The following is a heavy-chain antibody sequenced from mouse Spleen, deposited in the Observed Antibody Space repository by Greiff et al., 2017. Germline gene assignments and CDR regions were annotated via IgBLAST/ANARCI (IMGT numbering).Heavy chain of an antibody. J-gene: IGHJ4*01. V-gene: IGHV1-19*01. D-gene: IGHD2-5*01. Sequence: SGPVLVKPGASVKMSCKASGYTFTDYYMNWVKQSHGKSLEWIGNINPSNGGTNYNEKFKSKATLTVDKSSSTAYMQLSSLTSEDSAVYYCARAPLYSNEMDYWGQGTSVTVSS. CDR3: ARAPLYSNEMDY. CDR1: GYTFTDYY. CDR2: INPSNGGT.